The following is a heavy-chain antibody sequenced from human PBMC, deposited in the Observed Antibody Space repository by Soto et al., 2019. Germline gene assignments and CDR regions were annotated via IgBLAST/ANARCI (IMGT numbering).Heavy chain of an antibody. D-gene: IGHD6-6*01. J-gene: IGHJ4*02. V-gene: IGHV3-23*01. CDR3: AKAGGDYSSSREYYFDY. CDR1: GFTFNNYA. CDR2: VIGSGGTT. Sequence: ESGGGLVQPGGSLRLSCAASGFTFNNYAMRWVRQAPGKGLEWGSTVIGSGGTTYYADSVKGRFTVSRDNSKNTVYLQMNSLRAEDTAVYYCAKAGGDYSSSREYYFDYWGQGALVTVSS.